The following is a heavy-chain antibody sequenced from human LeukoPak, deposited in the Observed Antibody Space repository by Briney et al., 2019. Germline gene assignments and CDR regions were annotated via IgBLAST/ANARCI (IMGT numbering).Heavy chain of an antibody. V-gene: IGHV1-69*13. CDR3: ARGAVPAAIGPAFDI. CDR1: GYTFTSYA. CDR2: IIPIFGTA. Sequence: ASVKVSCKASGYTFTSYAISWVRQAPGQGLEWMGGIIPIFGTANYAQKFQGRVTITADESTSTAYMELSSLRSEDTAVYYCARGAVPAAIGPAFDIWGQGTMVTVSS. J-gene: IGHJ3*02. D-gene: IGHD2-2*01.